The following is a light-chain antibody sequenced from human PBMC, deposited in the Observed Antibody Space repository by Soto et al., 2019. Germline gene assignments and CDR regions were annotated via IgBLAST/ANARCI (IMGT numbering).Light chain of an antibody. CDR3: QQYNSWPET. J-gene: IGKJ4*02. CDR2: DAS. Sequence: EIVLTQSPATLSLSPGERATLSCRASQSVSSYLAWYQQKPGQAPRLLIYDASTRATGIPARFSGSGSGTEFTLTISSLQSEDFAVYYCQQYNSWPETFGGGTKVDIK. CDR1: QSVSSY. V-gene: IGKV3-15*01.